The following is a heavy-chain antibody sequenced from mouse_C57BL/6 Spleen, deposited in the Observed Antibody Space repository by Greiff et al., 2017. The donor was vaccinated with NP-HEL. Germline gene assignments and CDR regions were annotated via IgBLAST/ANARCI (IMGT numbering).Heavy chain of an antibody. V-gene: IGHV1-54*01. CDR1: GYAFTNYL. Sequence: VQLQQSGAELVRPGTSVKVSCKASGYAFTNYLIEWVKQRPGQGLEWIGVINPGSGGTNYTEKFKGKATLTADNSSSTAYLQLSSLTSEDSAVYFCARGQLRLRDAMDYWGQGTSVTVSS. D-gene: IGHD3-2*02. CDR3: ARGQLRLRDAMDY. J-gene: IGHJ4*01. CDR2: INPGSGGT.